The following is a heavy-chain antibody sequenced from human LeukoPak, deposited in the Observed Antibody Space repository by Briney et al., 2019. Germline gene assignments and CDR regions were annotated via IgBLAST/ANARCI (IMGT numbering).Heavy chain of an antibody. CDR3: ARDNKGSGSYTYFDY. CDR1: GDSISSSSYY. CDR2: IYYSGST. D-gene: IGHD1-26*01. Sequence: PSETLSLTCTVSGDSISSSSYYWGWIRQPPGKGLEWIGSIYYSGSTYYNPSLKSRVTISVDTSKNQFSLKLSSVTAADTAVYYCARDNKGSGSYTYFDYWGQGTLVTVSS. V-gene: IGHV4-39*07. J-gene: IGHJ4*02.